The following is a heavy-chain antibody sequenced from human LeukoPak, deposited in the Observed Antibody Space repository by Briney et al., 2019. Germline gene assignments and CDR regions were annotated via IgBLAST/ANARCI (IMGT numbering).Heavy chain of an antibody. D-gene: IGHD6-19*01. CDR3: ARDRGYSSGPDPNWFDP. V-gene: IGHV1-2*02. Sequence: ASVKVSCKASGYTFTGYYMHWVRQAPGQGLGWMGWINPNSGGTNYAQKFQGRVTMTRDTSISTAYMELSRLRSDDTAVYYCARDRGYSSGPDPNWFDPWGQGTLVTVSS. CDR1: GYTFTGYY. J-gene: IGHJ5*02. CDR2: INPNSGGT.